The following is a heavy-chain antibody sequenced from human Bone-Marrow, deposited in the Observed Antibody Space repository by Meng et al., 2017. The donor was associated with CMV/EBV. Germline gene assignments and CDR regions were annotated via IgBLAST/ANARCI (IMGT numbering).Heavy chain of an antibody. V-gene: IGHV3-30*04. J-gene: IGHJ4*02. Sequence: GESLKISCAASGFTFSSYAMHWVRQAPGKGLEWVAVISYDGSNKYYADSVKGRFTISRDNSKNTLYLQMNSLRAEDTAVYYCARENYFAYWGQGTLVTVSS. CDR2: ISYDGSNK. CDR3: ARENYFAY. CDR1: GFTFSSYA.